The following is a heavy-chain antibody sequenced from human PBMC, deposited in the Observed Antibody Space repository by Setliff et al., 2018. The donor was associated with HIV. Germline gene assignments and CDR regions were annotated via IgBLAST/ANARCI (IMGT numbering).Heavy chain of an antibody. CDR3: ARDDIVATRYYYYYYMDV. CDR1: GGSISSGSYY. CDR2: IYSTGNT. J-gene: IGHJ6*03. V-gene: IGHV4-61*09. Sequence: SETLSLTCTVSGGSISSGSYYWTWIRQPAGKGLEWLGHIYSTGNTNYNPSLKNRLTVSIDTSKNQFSLTLNSVTAADAAVYYCARDDIVATRYYYYYYMDVWGKGTTVTVS. D-gene: IGHD5-12*01.